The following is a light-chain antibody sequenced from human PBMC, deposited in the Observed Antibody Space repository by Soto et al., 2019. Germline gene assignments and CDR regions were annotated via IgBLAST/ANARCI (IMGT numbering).Light chain of an antibody. J-gene: IGKJ2*01. CDR3: QQYYRTPTPPT. V-gene: IGKV4-1*01. Sequence: DIVMTQSPDSLAVSLGERATINCKSSQSLLYSSNNKNYLAWYQQKSGQPPKLLIYWASTRESGVPDRFSGSGSGTDFTLTISSLQAEDVAVYYCQQYYRTPTPPTFGQWTKLEIK. CDR1: QSLLYSSNNKNY. CDR2: WAS.